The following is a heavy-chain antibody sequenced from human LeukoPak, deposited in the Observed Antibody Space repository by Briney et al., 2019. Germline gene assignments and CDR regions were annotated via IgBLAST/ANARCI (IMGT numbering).Heavy chain of an antibody. Sequence: SETLSLTCAVYGGSFSGYYWSWIRQPPGKGLEWIGEINHSGSTNYNPSLKSRVTISVDTSKNQFSLKLSSVTAADTAVYYCASHSSGWPVDYWGQGTLVTVSS. V-gene: IGHV4-34*01. CDR1: GGSFSGYY. CDR2: INHSGST. J-gene: IGHJ4*02. CDR3: ASHSSGWPVDY. D-gene: IGHD6-19*01.